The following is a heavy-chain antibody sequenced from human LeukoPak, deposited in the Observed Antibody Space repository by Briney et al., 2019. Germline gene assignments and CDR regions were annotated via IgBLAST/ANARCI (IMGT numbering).Heavy chain of an antibody. D-gene: IGHD2-2*01. CDR2: INPSGGST. Sequence: ASVKVSCKASGGTFSSYAISWVRQAPGQGLEWMGIINPSGGSTSYAQKFQGRVTMTRDTSTSTVYMELSSLRSEDTAVYYCARDEYRGLPLRQGGLYYYYMDVWGKGTTVTVSS. CDR1: GGTFSSYA. V-gene: IGHV1-46*01. J-gene: IGHJ6*03. CDR3: ARDEYRGLPLRQGGLYYYYMDV.